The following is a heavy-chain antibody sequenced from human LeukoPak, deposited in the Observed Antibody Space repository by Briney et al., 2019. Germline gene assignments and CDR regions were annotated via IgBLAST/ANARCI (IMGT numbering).Heavy chain of an antibody. D-gene: IGHD6-13*01. CDR2: ISYDGSNK. V-gene: IGHV3-30*18. Sequence: GGALRLSCAASGFTFRSYGMHWVRQAPGKGLEGVAVISYDGSNKYYAASVKGRLTISRDNSKNTLYLQMNSLRAEDTAVYYCAEDLIAAAGTFWGRGTLVTVSS. CDR3: AEDLIAAAGTF. J-gene: IGHJ4*02. CDR1: GFTFRSYG.